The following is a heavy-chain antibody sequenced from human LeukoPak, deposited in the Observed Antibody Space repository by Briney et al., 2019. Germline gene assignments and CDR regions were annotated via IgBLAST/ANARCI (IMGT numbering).Heavy chain of an antibody. Sequence: PGGSLRLSCAASGFTFSSYWMSWVRQAPGKGLEWVANIKQDGSEKYYVDSVKGRFTISRDNAKNSLYLQMNSLRAEDTAVYYCARDHIGVILYDDWYFDLWGRGTLVTVSS. CDR3: ARDHIGVILYDDWYFDL. V-gene: IGHV3-7*01. CDR1: GFTFSSYW. J-gene: IGHJ2*01. CDR2: IKQDGSEK. D-gene: IGHD2-21*01.